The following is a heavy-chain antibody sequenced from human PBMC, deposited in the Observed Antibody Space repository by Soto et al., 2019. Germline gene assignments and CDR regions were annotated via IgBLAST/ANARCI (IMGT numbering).Heavy chain of an antibody. CDR3: ARDLSTGAADYYFDY. CDR1: GFTFNNFA. V-gene: IGHV3-30*03. D-gene: IGHD6-13*01. J-gene: IGHJ4*02. CDR2: LSYDGSDK. Sequence: GGSLRLSCAASGFTFNNFAMHWVRQAPGKGLEWVAVLSYDGSDKYYADSVKGRFTISRDNSKNTLYLQMNGLRTEDTAVYYCARDLSTGAADYYFDYWGQGALVTVSS.